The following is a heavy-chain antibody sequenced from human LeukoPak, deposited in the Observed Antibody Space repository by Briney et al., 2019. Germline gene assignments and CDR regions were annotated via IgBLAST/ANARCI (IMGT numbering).Heavy chain of an antibody. CDR2: INHSGST. J-gene: IGHJ4*02. V-gene: IGHV4-34*01. CDR1: GGSFSGYY. D-gene: IGHD2-2*01. CDR3: ARDAMSTRRGYFDY. Sequence: PSETLSLTCAVYGGSFSGYYWSWIRQPPGKGLEWIGEINHSGSTNYNPSLKSRVTISVDTSKNQFSLKLSSVTAADTAVYYCARDAMSTRRGYFDYWGQGTLVTVSS.